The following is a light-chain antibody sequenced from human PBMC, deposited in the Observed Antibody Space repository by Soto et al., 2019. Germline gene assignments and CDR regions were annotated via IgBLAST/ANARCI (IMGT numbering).Light chain of an antibody. V-gene: IGKV1-6*01. Sequence: AIQMTQSPSSLSASVGDRVTITCRASQVIRNDLSWYQQKPGKAPQLLIYVASSLQSGVPPRFSGSGSGTEFTLTISSLQPGDYATYYCQHYNSYPWTFGQGTKVDIK. CDR3: QHYNSYPWT. J-gene: IGKJ1*01. CDR1: QVIRND. CDR2: VAS.